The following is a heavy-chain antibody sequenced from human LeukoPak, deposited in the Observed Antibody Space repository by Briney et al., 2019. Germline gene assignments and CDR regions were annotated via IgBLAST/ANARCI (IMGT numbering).Heavy chain of an antibody. V-gene: IGHV3-7*01. Sequence: GGSLRLSCAASGFTFSSYWMSWVRQAPGKGLEWVANIKQDGSEKYYVDSVKGRFTISRDNAKNSLYLQMNSLGAEDTAVYYCAREWYYDSSGYFPGDWFDPWGQGTLVTVSS. CDR2: IKQDGSEK. CDR3: AREWYYDSSGYFPGDWFDP. CDR1: GFTFSSYW. D-gene: IGHD3-22*01. J-gene: IGHJ5*02.